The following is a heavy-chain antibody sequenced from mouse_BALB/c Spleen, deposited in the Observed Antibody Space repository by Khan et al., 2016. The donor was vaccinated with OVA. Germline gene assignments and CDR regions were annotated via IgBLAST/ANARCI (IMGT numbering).Heavy chain of an antibody. J-gene: IGHJ1*01. CDR3: ARPPITTVVATSYWFCDV. V-gene: IGHV5-9-3*01. Sequence: EVELVESGGGLVKPGGSLKLSCAASGFTFSSYAMSWVRQTPEKRLEWVAPISSGDTYTYYPDSVKGSFTISRDNAKANLYMQMSSLRADGTAMYYCARPPITTVVATSYWFCDVWGAVTTVTVST. CDR2: ISSGDTYT. CDR1: GFTFSSYA. D-gene: IGHD1-1*01.